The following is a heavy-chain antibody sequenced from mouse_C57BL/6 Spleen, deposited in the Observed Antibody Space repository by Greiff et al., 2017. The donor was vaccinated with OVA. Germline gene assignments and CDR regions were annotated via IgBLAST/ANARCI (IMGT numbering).Heavy chain of an antibody. Sequence: VQLQQPGAELVRPGTSVKLSCKASGYTFTSYWMHWVKQRPGQGLEWIGVIDPSDSYTNYNQKFKGKATLTVDTSSSTAYMQLSSLTSEDSAVYYCARIDGRGYFDYWGQGTTLTVSS. CDR2: IDPSDSYT. CDR3: ARIDGRGYFDY. J-gene: IGHJ2*01. D-gene: IGHD2-3*01. CDR1: GYTFTSYW. V-gene: IGHV1-59*01.